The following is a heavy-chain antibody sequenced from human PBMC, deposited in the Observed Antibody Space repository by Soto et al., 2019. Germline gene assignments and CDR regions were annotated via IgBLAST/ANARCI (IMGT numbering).Heavy chain of an antibody. Sequence: ASVKVSCKASGVTFSSYAISWVRQAPGQGLEWMGGIIPIFGTANYAQKFQGRLTISRDESKNSVYLQMNSLKTEDTAVYYCVRVMERGYFDCWGQGIPVTVSS. CDR2: IIPIFGTA. V-gene: IGHV1-69*05. D-gene: IGHD1-26*01. CDR1: GVTFSSYA. J-gene: IGHJ4*02. CDR3: VRVMERGYFDC.